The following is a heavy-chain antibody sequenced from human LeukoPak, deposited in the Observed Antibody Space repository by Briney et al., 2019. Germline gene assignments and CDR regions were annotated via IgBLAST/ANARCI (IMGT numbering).Heavy chain of an antibody. V-gene: IGHV3-7*01. Sequence: PGGSLRLSCAASGFTFSSYWMSWVRQAPGKGLEWVANIKQDGSEKYYVDSVKGRFTISRDNAKNSLYLQMNSLRAEDTAVYYCARGWRGPIAAAGDGFDYWGQGTLVTVSS. D-gene: IGHD6-13*01. CDR2: IKQDGSEK. J-gene: IGHJ4*02. CDR1: GFTFSSYW. CDR3: ARGWRGPIAAAGDGFDY.